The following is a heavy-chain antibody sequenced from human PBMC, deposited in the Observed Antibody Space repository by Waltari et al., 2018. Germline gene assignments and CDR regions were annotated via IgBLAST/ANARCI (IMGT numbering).Heavy chain of an antibody. V-gene: IGHV4-39*01. CDR1: GGSISSSSYY. J-gene: IGHJ4*02. CDR2: NYYSRST. CDR3: ARGGITGTTGDY. D-gene: IGHD1-20*01. Sequence: QLQLQESGPGLVKPSETLSLTCTVSGGSISSSSYYWSWIRQHPGQGLEWIGSNYYSRSTYYNPSITSRVTISVDTSKNQFSLKLGSVTAADTAVYYCARGGITGTTGDYWGQGTLVTVSS.